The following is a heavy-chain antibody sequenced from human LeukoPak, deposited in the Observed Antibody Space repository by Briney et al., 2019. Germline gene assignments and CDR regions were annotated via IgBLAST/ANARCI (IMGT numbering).Heavy chain of an antibody. CDR1: GFTFSGSA. V-gene: IGHV3-73*01. CDR3: TTAGSWYLSYYYGMDV. Sequence: GGSLRLSCAASGFTFSGSAMYWVRQASGKGLEWVGRIRSKANSYATAYAASVKGRFTISRDDSKNTAYLQMNSLKTEDTAVYYCTTAGSWYLSYYYGMDVWGQGTTVTVSS. CDR2: IRSKANSYAT. J-gene: IGHJ6*02. D-gene: IGHD6-13*01.